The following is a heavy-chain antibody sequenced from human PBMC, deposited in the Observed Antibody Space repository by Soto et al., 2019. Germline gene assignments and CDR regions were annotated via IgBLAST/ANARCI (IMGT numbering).Heavy chain of an antibody. CDR1: GFTFSDHF. CDR3: ARGSESKRDFDY. Sequence: GGSLRLSCAVSGFTFSDHFMDWVRQASGKGLEWVARSRNRANTYSTEYAASVKGRFSISRDDSKNSLYLHMNSLKTEDTAVYYCARGSESKRDFDYWGQGTLVTVSS. J-gene: IGHJ4*02. V-gene: IGHV3-72*01. CDR2: SRNRANTYST.